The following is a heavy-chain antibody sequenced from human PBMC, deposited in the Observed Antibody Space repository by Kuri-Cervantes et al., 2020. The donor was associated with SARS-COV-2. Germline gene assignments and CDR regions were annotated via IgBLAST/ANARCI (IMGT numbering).Heavy chain of an antibody. CDR2: IIPIFGTA. V-gene: IGHV1-69*13. Sequence: SVKVSCKASGGTFSSYAISWVRQAPGQGLEWMGGIIPIFGTANYAQKFQGRVTITADESTSTAYMELSSLRSEDTAVYYCTTDPSGYVDYWGQGTLVTVSS. CDR3: TTDPSGYVDY. J-gene: IGHJ4*02. CDR1: GGTFSSYA. D-gene: IGHD1-26*01.